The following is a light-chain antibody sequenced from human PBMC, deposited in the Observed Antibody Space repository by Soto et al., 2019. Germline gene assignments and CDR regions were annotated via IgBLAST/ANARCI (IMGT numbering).Light chain of an antibody. J-gene: IGKJ1*01. V-gene: IGKV3-15*01. CDR2: GAT. CDR3: QQYNNWPRT. Sequence: VWTQSPRTLAVSRGGRAPRSCRASQSVSSNLAWYQQKPGQAPRLLIHGATTRATGIPARFSGSGSGTEFTLTISSLQSEESAVHYCQQYNNWPRTYGQGTKVDIK. CDR1: QSVSSN.